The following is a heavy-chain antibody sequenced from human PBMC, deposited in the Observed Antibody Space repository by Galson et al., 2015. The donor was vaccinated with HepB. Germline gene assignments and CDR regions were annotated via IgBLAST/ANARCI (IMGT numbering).Heavy chain of an antibody. CDR2: IWYDGSNK. CDR1: GFTFSSYG. D-gene: IGHD2-2*01. V-gene: IGHV3-33*01. Sequence: SLRLSCAASGFTFSSYGMHWVRQAPGKGLEWVAVIWYDGSNKYYADSVKGRFTISRDNSKNTLYLQMNSLRAEDTAVYYCARDSEDIVVVPAAKNYYYYMDVWGKGTTVTVSS. J-gene: IGHJ6*03. CDR3: ARDSEDIVVVPAAKNYYYYMDV.